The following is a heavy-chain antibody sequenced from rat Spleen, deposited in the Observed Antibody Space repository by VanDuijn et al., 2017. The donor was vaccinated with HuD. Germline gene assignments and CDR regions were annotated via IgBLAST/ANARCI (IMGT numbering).Heavy chain of an antibody. CDR1: GFTFSVYG. D-gene: IGHD2-7*01. CDR3: VRQGYLRDWYFDF. CDR2: ISYDGTAT. Sequence: EVQLVESGGGLVQPGSPLKLSCAASGFTFSVYGMHWIRQAPTKGLEWVASISYDGTATYYRDSVKGRFNLSRDNAKNTLYLPMDSLRSEDTATYYCVRQGYLRDWYFDFWGPGTIVTVSS. J-gene: IGHJ1*01. V-gene: IGHV5-29*01.